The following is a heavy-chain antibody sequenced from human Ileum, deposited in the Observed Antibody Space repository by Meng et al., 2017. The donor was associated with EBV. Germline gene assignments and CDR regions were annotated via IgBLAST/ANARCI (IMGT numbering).Heavy chain of an antibody. CDR2: IYWDDDK. D-gene: IGHD3-22*01. J-gene: IGHJ4*02. Sequence: ITVKESGPTLVKPTQTLTLTCPFSGFSRSTSGVAGGWIRQPPGKALEWLALIYWDDDKRYSPSLKTRLIITKDTSKNQVVLTMTNMDPVDTATYYCAHNNHDGGGHYDYWGQGALVTVSS. CDR1: GFSRSTSGVA. CDR3: AHNNHDGGGHYDY. V-gene: IGHV2-5*02.